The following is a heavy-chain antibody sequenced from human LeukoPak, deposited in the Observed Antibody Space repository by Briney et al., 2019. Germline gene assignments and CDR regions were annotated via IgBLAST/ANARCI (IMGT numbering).Heavy chain of an antibody. Sequence: GGSLRLSCAASGFTFSSYSMNWVRQAPGKGLEWVSSISSSSSYIYYADSVKGRFTISRDNAKNSLYLQMNSLRAEDTAVYYCARSGRYYDSSGYQTAGGMDVWGQGTTVTVSS. CDR3: ARSGRYYDSSGYQTAGGMDV. V-gene: IGHV3-21*01. J-gene: IGHJ6*02. CDR1: GFTFSSYS. D-gene: IGHD3-22*01. CDR2: ISSSSSYI.